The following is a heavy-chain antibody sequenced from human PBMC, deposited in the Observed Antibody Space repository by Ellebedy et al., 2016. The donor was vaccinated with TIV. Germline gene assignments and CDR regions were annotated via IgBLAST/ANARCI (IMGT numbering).Heavy chain of an antibody. V-gene: IGHV4-61*02. CDR3: ARGHNGFDL. CDR1: GGSISSGSSY. Sequence: SETLSLXCTVSGGSISSGSSYWSWVRQPAGKGLEWIGRISSGGTSYNPSLRSRVTMSVDTSKNQFSLRLTSVMAADAAVYYCARGHNGFDLWGQGTLVIVSS. J-gene: IGHJ5*02. CDR2: ISSGGT.